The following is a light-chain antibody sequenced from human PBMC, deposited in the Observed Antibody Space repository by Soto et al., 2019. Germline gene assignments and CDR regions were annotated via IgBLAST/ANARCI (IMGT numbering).Light chain of an antibody. CDR2: DAS. Sequence: EIVLTQSPATLSLSPWERATLSCRASQSVSSYLAWYQQKPGQAPRLLIYDASNRATGIPARFSGSGSGTDFTLTISSLEPEDFAVYYCQQRSNYITFGPGTNVDIK. CDR3: QQRSNYIT. J-gene: IGKJ3*01. CDR1: QSVSSY. V-gene: IGKV3-11*01.